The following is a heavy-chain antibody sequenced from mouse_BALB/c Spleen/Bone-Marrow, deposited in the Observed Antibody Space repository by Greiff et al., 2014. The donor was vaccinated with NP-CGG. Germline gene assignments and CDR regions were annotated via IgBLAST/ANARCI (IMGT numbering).Heavy chain of an antibody. CDR3: ARKGISTVIATAYYFDY. CDR1: GYTFTSYW. CDR2: IFPGTGTT. D-gene: IGHD2-4*01. V-gene: IGHV1S132*01. Sequence: QVQLKESGAELVKPGASVKLSCKTSGYTFTSYWIQWVKQRPGQGLGWIGEIFPGTGTTYYNEKFKDKATLTIDTSSSTAYMQLSSLTSEDSAVNFCARKGISTVIATAYYFDYWGQGSTLTVSS. J-gene: IGHJ2*01.